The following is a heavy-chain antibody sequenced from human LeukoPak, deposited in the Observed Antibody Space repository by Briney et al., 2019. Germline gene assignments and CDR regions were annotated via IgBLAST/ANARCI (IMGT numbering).Heavy chain of an antibody. D-gene: IGHD1-26*01. CDR1: GYAFTGYY. CDR2: INPNSGGT. Sequence: ASVTVSCKASGYAFTGYYMHWVRQAPGQGLEWMGWINPNSGGTNYAQKFQGRVTMTRDTSISTAYMELSRLRSDDTAVYYCARDSAYSGSYYGMDVWGQGTTVTVSS. CDR3: ARDSAYSGSYYGMDV. V-gene: IGHV1-2*02. J-gene: IGHJ6*02.